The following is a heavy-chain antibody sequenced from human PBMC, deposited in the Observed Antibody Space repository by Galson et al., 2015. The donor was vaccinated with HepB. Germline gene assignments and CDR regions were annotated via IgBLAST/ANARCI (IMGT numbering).Heavy chain of an antibody. CDR1: GYSLTESS. D-gene: IGHD3-10*01. CDR3: AMDSFTSYYGSGTPRGAFDI. V-gene: IGHV1-24*01. CDR2: FDPEDGEI. Sequence: SVKVSCKVSGYSLTESSMYWVRQAPGKGPEWMGDFDPEDGEIVYAQKFQGRVSMTEDTSAETAYMELSSLRSEDTAVYYCAMDSFTSYYGSGTPRGAFDIWGQGTMVTVSS. J-gene: IGHJ3*02.